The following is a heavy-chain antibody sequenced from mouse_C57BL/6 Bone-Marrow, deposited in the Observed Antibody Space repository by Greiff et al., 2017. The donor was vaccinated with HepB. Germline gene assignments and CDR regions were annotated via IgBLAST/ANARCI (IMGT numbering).Heavy chain of an antibody. D-gene: IGHD1-1*01. CDR2: IDPSDSYT. Sequence: QVQLQQPGAELVKPGASVKLSCKASGYTFTSYWMQWVKQRPGQGLEWIGEIDPSDSYTNYNQKFKGKATLTVDTSSSTAYMQLSSLTSEDSAVYYCAREGGFITTVVGFDYWGQGTTLTVSS. V-gene: IGHV1-50*01. J-gene: IGHJ2*01. CDR3: AREGGFITTVVGFDY. CDR1: GYTFTSYW.